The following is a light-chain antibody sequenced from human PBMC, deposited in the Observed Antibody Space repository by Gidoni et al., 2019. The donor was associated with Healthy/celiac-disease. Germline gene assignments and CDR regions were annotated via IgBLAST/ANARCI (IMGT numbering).Light chain of an antibody. CDR2: DAS. CDR3: QRSSNWGYS. Sequence: VLPHSPAPLSLSPVERAPLSCRASQSVSSYLAWYQQKPGQAPRLLNYDASNRATGIPARFSGSGSGTYFTLTSSSLEPDDFAVYYCQRSSNWGYSFXQXTKLEIK. CDR1: QSVSSY. J-gene: IGKJ2*03. V-gene: IGKV3-11*01.